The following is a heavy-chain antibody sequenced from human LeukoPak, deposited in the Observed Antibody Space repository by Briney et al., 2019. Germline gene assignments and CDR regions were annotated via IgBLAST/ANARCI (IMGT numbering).Heavy chain of an antibody. CDR1: GGSISSYY. CDR2: IYYSGST. V-gene: IGHV4-59*01. Sequence: SETLSLTCTVSGGSISSYYWSWIRQPPGKGLEWIGYIYYSGSTNYNPSLKSRVTISVDTSKNQFSLKLSSVTAADTAVYYCARVESGSSWFDYWGQGTLVTVSS. J-gene: IGHJ4*02. CDR3: ARVESGSSWFDY. D-gene: IGHD6-13*01.